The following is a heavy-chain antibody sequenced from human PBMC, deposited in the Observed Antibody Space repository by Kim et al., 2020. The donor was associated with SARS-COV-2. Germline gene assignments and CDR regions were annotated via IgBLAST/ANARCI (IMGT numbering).Heavy chain of an antibody. CDR3: ARVWSTMVRGGIMGNAIDY. Sequence: SETLSLTCTVSGGSVSSGSYYWSWIRQPPGKGLEWIGYIYYSGSTNYNPSLKSRVTISVDTSKNQFSLKLSSVTAADTAVYYCARVWSTMVRGGIMGNAIDYWGQGALVTVSS. V-gene: IGHV4-61*01. D-gene: IGHD3-10*01. CDR2: IYYSGST. J-gene: IGHJ4*02. CDR1: GGSVSSGSYY.